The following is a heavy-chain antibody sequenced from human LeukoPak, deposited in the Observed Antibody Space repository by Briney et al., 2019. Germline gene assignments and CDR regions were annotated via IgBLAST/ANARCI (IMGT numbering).Heavy chain of an antibody. CDR1: GGSISSGSYY. CDR2: IYTSGST. CDR3: ARGRDGYNFLNRGEYYYFDY. Sequence: PSETLSLTCTVSGGSISSGSYYWSWIRQPAGKGLEWIGRIYTSGSTNYDPPLKSRVTISVDTSKNQFSLKLNSVTAADTAVYYCARGRDGYNFLNRGEYYYFDYWGQGTLVTVSS. V-gene: IGHV4-61*02. D-gene: IGHD5-24*01. J-gene: IGHJ4*02.